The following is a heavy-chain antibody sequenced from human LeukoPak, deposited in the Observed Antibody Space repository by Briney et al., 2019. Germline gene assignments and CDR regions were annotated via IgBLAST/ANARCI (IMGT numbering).Heavy chain of an antibody. J-gene: IGHJ2*01. Sequence: SQTLSLTCAISGDSVSSNRAAWNWIRQSPSRGLEWLGRTYYRSKWSNDYAVSVKSRITINPDTSQNQFSLQLNSLTPEDTAVYYCARVPIGGWYFDLWGRGTLVTVSS. V-gene: IGHV6-1*01. D-gene: IGHD2-15*01. CDR1: GDSVSSNRAA. CDR3: ARVPIGGWYFDL. CDR2: TYYRSKWSN.